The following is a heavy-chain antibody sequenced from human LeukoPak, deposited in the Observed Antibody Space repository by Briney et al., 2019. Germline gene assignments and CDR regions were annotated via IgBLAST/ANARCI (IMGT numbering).Heavy chain of an antibody. CDR3: ESSGLIGSIPVDDY. CDR1: GGSISSSSYY. D-gene: IGHD2/OR15-2a*01. Sequence: SETLSLTCTVSGGSISSSSYYWGWIRQPPGKGLEWIGSIYYSGSTYYNPSLKSRVTISVDTSKNQFSLKLSSVTAADTAVYYCESSGLIGSIPVDDYWGQGTLVTVSS. CDR2: IYYSGST. V-gene: IGHV4-39*01. J-gene: IGHJ4*02.